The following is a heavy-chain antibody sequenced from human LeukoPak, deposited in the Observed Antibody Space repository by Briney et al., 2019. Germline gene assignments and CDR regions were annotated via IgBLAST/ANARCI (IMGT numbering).Heavy chain of an antibody. CDR1: GLTFSSYA. Sequence: GRSLRLSCAASGLTFSSYAMHWVRQAPGKGLGWVAVISYDGSNKYYADSVKGRFTISRDNSKNTLYLQMNSLRAEDTAVYYCAREFRSRELLPPPPLRGWGQGTLVTVSS. V-gene: IGHV3-30-3*01. D-gene: IGHD1-26*01. J-gene: IGHJ4*02. CDR3: AREFRSRELLPPPPLRG. CDR2: ISYDGSNK.